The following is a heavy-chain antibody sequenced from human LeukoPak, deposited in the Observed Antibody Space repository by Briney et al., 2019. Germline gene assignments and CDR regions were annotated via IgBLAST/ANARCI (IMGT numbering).Heavy chain of an antibody. D-gene: IGHD2-8*01. CDR3: ASCLGYCTRLPDMDV. CDR2: INHSGST. Sequence: SETLSLTCAVYGGPFSNYYWSWVRQPPGKGLEWIGEINHSGSTNYNPSLKSRVTISVDTSKNQFSLKLSSVTAADTAVYYCASCLGYCTRLPDMDVWSKGTTVTVS. J-gene: IGHJ6*03. CDR1: GGPFSNYY. V-gene: IGHV4-34*01.